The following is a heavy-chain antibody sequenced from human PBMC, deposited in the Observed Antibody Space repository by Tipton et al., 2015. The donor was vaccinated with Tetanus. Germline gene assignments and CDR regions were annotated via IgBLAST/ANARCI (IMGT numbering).Heavy chain of an antibody. J-gene: IGHJ2*01. D-gene: IGHD3-3*02. Sequence: TLSLTCTVSGGSISSGTYYWGWIRQPPGKGLEWVGKITYSRTTNYNSSLKSRVTISLDASTSQFSLKLTSATAADTAVYYCARERIRLIGDVIFRYFDLWGRGTLVTVSS. CDR3: ARERIRLIGDVIFRYFDL. CDR1: GGSISSGTYY. V-gene: IGHV4-61*01. CDR2: ITYSRTT.